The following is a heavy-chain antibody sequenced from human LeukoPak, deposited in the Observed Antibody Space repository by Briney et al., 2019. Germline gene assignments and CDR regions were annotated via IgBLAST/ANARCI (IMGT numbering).Heavy chain of an antibody. V-gene: IGHV1-18*01. Sequence: ASVKVSCKASGYTFTSYGISWVRQAPGQGLEWMGWISAYNGNTNYAQKLQGRVTMTTDTSTSTAYMELRSLRSDDTAVYYCAREGCSGTSCYTDVYYYYGMDVWGQGTTVTVSS. CDR1: GYTFTSYG. J-gene: IGHJ6*02. CDR2: ISAYNGNT. CDR3: AREGCSGTSCYTDVYYYYGMDV. D-gene: IGHD2-2*02.